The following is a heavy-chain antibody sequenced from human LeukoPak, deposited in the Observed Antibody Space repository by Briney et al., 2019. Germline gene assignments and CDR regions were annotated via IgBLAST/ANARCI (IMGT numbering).Heavy chain of an antibody. V-gene: IGHV1-2*02. Sequence: GASVKVSCKASGYTFTGYYMHWVRQAPGQGLEWMGWINPNSGGTNYAQKFQGRVTMTRDTSISTAYMELSRLRSDDTAVYYCARYYDFWSGYYRNDAFDIWGQGTMVTVSS. CDR2: INPNSGGT. CDR1: GYTFTGYY. D-gene: IGHD3-3*01. J-gene: IGHJ3*02. CDR3: ARYYDFWSGYYRNDAFDI.